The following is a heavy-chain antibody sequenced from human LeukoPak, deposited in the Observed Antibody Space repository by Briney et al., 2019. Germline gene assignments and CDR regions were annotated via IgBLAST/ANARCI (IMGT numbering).Heavy chain of an antibody. CDR2: IRYDGSDK. V-gene: IGHV3-30*02. D-gene: IGHD1-1*01. CDR3: AKDGGNWNFDS. Sequence: PGGSLRLSCAASGFTLSIYNMHWVRQAPGKGLEWVAFIRYDGSDKYYTDSVKGRFTISRDTSRNTLYLQINTLRVEDTAVYYCAKDGGNWNFDSWGQGTLVTVSS. J-gene: IGHJ4*02. CDR1: GFTLSIYN.